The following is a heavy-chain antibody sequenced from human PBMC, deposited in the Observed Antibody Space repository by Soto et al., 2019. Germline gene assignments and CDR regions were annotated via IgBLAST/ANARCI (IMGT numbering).Heavy chain of an antibody. D-gene: IGHD3-16*01. V-gene: IGHV1-18*01. J-gene: IGHJ6*02. CDR2: ISPYTGNT. Sequence: QVQLVQSGDEVKKPRASVKVSCKASGYSFVNYDIAWVREAPGQGFEWMGWISPYTGNTHSATKVQGRLTMTTDTSTSTAYMDLGSLTSDDTAVYYCVMVDNYVTPTPQDVWGQGTTVTVSS. CDR3: VMVDNYVTPTPQDV. CDR1: GYSFVNYD.